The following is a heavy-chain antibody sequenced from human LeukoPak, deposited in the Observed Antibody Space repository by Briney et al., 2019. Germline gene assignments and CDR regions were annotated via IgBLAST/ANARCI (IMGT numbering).Heavy chain of an antibody. CDR3: ASPPGYYFYKDV. CDR1: GFTFSDYY. CDR2: ISTSGQTI. Sequence: GGSLRLSCAASGFTFSDYYMMWVRQAPGKGLEWISYISTSGQTIFYADSVRGRFTVSRDNAKNSMYLQMNSLRAEDTAVYYCASPPGYYFYKDVWGKGTTVIISS. V-gene: IGHV3-11*01. J-gene: IGHJ6*03.